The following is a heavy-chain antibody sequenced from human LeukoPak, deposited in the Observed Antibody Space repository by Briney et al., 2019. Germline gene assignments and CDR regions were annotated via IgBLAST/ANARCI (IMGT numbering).Heavy chain of an antibody. CDR2: IKQDGSEN. CDR3: ARDRRLDYYYYMDV. J-gene: IGHJ6*03. Sequence: GGSVRLSCAASGFTFRTYWMSWVRQAPGKGLEWVANIKQDGSENYSVDSVKGRFTISRENAKNSLYLQMNSLRAEDTAVYYCARDRRLDYYYYMDVWGPGTLVAVSS. CDR1: GFTFRTYW. V-gene: IGHV3-7*01.